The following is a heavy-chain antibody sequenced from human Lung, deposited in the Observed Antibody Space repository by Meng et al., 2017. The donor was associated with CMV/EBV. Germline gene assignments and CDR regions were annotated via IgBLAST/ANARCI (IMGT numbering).Heavy chain of an antibody. CDR3: ARGLTIAVAGTKFGS. CDR2: FIPVFGTA. CDR1: GGTFRSYA. Sequence: SXXVSXKASGGTFRSYAISWVRQAPGQGFEWMGGFIPVFGTANYAQKFQGRVTITTDESTSTAYMELSSLRSEDTAIYYCARGLTIAVAGTKFGSWGQGXLVTVSS. J-gene: IGHJ4*02. V-gene: IGHV1-69*05. D-gene: IGHD6-13*01.